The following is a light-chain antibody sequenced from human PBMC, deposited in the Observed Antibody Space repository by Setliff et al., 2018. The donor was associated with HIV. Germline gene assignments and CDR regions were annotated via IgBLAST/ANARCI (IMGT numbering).Light chain of an antibody. CDR2: DVS. CDR1: SSDVGTYNA. V-gene: IGLV2-14*01. CDR3: SSYTSSSTDV. J-gene: IGLJ1*01. Sequence: QSALTQPASVSGSPGQSITISCTGTSSDVGTYNAVYWYLQHPGKAPKLMIYDVSTRPSGVSNRFSGSKSGNTASLTISGLQTEDEADYYCSSYTSSSTDVFGTGTKV.